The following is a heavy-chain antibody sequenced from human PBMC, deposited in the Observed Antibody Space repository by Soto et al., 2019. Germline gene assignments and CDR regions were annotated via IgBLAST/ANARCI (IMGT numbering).Heavy chain of an antibody. D-gene: IGHD3-9*01. V-gene: IGHV3-23*01. Sequence: EVQLLESGGGLVRPGESLRLSCAASGFTLINYGMTWVRQAPGKGLQWVSTIRGRGGTTYYADSVKGRFTISRDDSRNTLYLQMNSLRVDDRAVFFCAKDVNYDMLAGYYYYWGPGTLVTVSS. J-gene: IGHJ4*01. CDR2: IRGRGGTT. CDR1: GFTLINYG. CDR3: AKDVNYDMLAGYYYY.